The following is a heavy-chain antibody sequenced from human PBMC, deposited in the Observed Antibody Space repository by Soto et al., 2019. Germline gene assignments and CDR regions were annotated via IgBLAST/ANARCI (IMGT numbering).Heavy chain of an antibody. Sequence: QVQLQESGSGLVKPSETLSLTCAVSGGSISSDYYSWSWIRQPPGKDLEWIGYIYHGGSTYYNPSLRSRFTLSVDTSKNHFSLRLTSVTAADTAVYSCARLNRLRNDAFDIWGQGTLVAVSS. CDR3: ARLNRLRNDAFDI. J-gene: IGHJ3*02. CDR1: GGSISSDYYS. V-gene: IGHV4-30-2*01. D-gene: IGHD3-16*01. CDR2: IYHGGST.